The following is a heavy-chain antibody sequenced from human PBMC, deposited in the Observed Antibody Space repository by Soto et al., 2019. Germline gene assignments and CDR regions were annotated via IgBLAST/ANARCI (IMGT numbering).Heavy chain of an antibody. Sequence: GGSLRLSCAASGFTFSSYAMSWVRQAPGKGLEWVSAISGSGGSTYYADSVKGRFTISRDNSKNTLYLQMNSLRAEDTAVYYCAKVDDRYFDWLMFDYWGQGTLVTVSS. J-gene: IGHJ4*02. CDR3: AKVDDRYFDWLMFDY. CDR1: GFTFSSYA. V-gene: IGHV3-23*01. CDR2: ISGSGGST. D-gene: IGHD3-9*01.